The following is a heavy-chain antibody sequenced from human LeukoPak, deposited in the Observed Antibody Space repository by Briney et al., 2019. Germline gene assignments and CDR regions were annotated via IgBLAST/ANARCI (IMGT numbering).Heavy chain of an antibody. CDR2: ISSSGSTI. CDR1: GFTFSSYE. Sequence: GGSLRLSCAASGFTFSSYEMNWVRQAPGKGLEWVSYISSSGSTIYYADSVKGRFTISRDNAKNSLYLQMNSLRAEDTAVYYCARLAPKRHGSGCYADAFDTWGQGTMVTVSS. D-gene: IGHD3-10*01. J-gene: IGHJ3*02. V-gene: IGHV3-48*03. CDR3: ARLAPKRHGSGCYADAFDT.